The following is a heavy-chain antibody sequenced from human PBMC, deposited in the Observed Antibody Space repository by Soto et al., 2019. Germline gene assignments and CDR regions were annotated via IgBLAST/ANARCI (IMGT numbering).Heavy chain of an antibody. V-gene: IGHV1-18*01. D-gene: IGHD6-6*01. CDR3: ARDETTAARNNWFDP. J-gene: IGHJ5*02. CDR1: GYTFTSYG. Sequence: GASVKVSCKASGYTFTSYGITWVRQAPGQGLEWMGWISTYDGNTNYAQKLQGRVTMTTDTSTSTAYMELRSLRSDDTAVYYCARDETTAARNNWFDPWGQGTLVTVSS. CDR2: ISTYDGNT.